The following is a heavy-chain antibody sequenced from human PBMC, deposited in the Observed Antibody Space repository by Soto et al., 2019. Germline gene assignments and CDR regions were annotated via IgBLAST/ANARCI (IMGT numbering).Heavy chain of an antibody. CDR1: GFTFSNYW. D-gene: IGHD5-18*01. CDR3: GRGIQTYYGVDV. J-gene: IGHJ6*02. Sequence: EEQLVESGGGLVQPGGSLRVSCAASGFTFSNYWMHWVRQVPGKGLVWVSRVNFDGRTTNYADSVKGRFTISRDNARNTVYLQMNSLRAEDTAVYYGGRGIQTYYGVDVWGQGNTVTVSS. CDR2: VNFDGRTT. V-gene: IGHV3-74*01.